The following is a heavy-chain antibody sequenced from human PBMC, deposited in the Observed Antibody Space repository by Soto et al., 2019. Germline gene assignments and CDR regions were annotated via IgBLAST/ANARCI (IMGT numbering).Heavy chain of an antibody. D-gene: IGHD3-22*01. CDR3: ARHGTYYYDSSGSPGAFDI. V-gene: IGHV4-59*08. CDR2: IYYSGST. CDR1: GGSIRSYY. J-gene: IGHJ3*02. Sequence: SETLSLTCTVSGGSIRSYYWSWIRQPPGKGLEWTGYIYYSGSTNYNPSLKSRVTISVDTSKNQFSLKLSSVTAADTAVYYCARHGTYYYDSSGSPGAFDIWGQGTMVTVS.